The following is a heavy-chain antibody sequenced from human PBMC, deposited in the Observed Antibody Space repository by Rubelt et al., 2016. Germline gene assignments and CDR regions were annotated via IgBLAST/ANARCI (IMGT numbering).Heavy chain of an antibody. Sequence: QVQLVQSGAEVKKPGASVKVSCKASGYSFTSYDINWVRQATGQGLEWMGWMKPNSGNTGYAQKFQGRVSMTRDTSIGTAYMELSSLTSEDTAVYYCARGPSRTTVPEPYYFDYWGQGALVTVSS. CDR2: MKPNSGNT. CDR1: GYSFTSYD. V-gene: IGHV1-8*01. D-gene: IGHD1-7*01. CDR3: ARGPSRTTVPEPYYFDY. J-gene: IGHJ4*02.